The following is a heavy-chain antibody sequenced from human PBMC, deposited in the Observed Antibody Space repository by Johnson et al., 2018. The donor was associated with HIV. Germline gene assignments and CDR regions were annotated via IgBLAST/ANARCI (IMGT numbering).Heavy chain of an antibody. CDR2: MRSDGSNK. D-gene: IGHD2-8*01. J-gene: IGHJ3*02. V-gene: IGHV3-30*02. CDR3: ARGDCTNGVCPPPRRDAFDI. CDR1: GFIFSTYG. Sequence: QVQLVESGGGVGQPGGSLRLSCAASGFIFSTYGMHWVRQAPGKGLEWVAFMRSDGSNKYYSDSVKGRFTISRDNAKNSLYLQMDTLRAEDTAVYYCARGDCTNGVCPPPRRDAFDIWGQGTMVTVSS.